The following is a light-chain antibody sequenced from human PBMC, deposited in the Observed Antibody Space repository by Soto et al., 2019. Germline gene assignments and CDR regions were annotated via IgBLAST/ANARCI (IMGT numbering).Light chain of an antibody. CDR2: GAS. CDR3: QERSSWLPLT. CDR1: ESISTN. V-gene: IGKV3-11*01. J-gene: IGKJ4*01. Sequence: IVVRQSPATLSVSHGEGATLSCRVSESISTNLAWYQQTPGQAPRLLIYGASTRATGIPARFSGSGSGTDFTLTISSLEPEDFAVHYCQERSSWLPLTFGGGSKVDIK.